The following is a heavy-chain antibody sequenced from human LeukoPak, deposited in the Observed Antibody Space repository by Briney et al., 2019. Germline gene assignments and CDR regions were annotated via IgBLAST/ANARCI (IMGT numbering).Heavy chain of an antibody. CDR2: ISGSGAST. CDR3: AKSHSVAVAGTYSTYYFDS. D-gene: IGHD6-19*01. V-gene: IGHV3-23*01. Sequence: TGGSLRLSCAASGFTLSSFAMSWVRQAPGRGLEWVSSISGSGASTYYADSVKGRFTISRDNSRNTLYLQMSSLRAEDTAVYYCAKSHSVAVAGTYSTYYFDSWGQGTLVTVSS. CDR1: GFTLSSFA. J-gene: IGHJ4*02.